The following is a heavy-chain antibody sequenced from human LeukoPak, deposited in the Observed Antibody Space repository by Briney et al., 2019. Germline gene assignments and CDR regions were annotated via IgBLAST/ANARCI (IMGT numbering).Heavy chain of an antibody. CDR3: ARDGPMIVAVPAARFTDP. CDR2: IYHSGST. V-gene: IGHV4-38-2*02. D-gene: IGHD2-2*01. J-gene: IGHJ5*02. CDR1: GYSISSGYY. Sequence: KPSETLSLTCTVSGYSISSGYYWGWIRQPPGKGLEWIGSIYHSGSTYYNPSLKSRVTISVDTSKNQFSLKLSSVTAADTAVYYCARDGPMIVAVPAARFTDPWGQGTLVTVSS.